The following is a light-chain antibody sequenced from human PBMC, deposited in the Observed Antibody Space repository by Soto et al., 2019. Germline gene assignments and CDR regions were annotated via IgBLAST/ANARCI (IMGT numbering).Light chain of an antibody. CDR2: DAS. CDR3: QQFHTFPWT. CDR1: QSIDRF. V-gene: IGKV1-5*01. J-gene: IGKJ1*01. Sequence: DIQMTQSPSTLSASMGDSVTITFRASQSIDRFLSWYQQKPGKGPRLLIYDASNLERGVPSRFSGSGSGTEFTLTVSSLQPDDFATFYCQQFHTFPWTFGQGTKVDIK.